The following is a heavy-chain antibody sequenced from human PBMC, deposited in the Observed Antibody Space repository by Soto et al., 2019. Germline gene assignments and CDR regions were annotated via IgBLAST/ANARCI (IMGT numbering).Heavy chain of an antibody. J-gene: IGHJ4*02. V-gene: IGHV1-18*01. D-gene: IGHD6-13*01. CDR2: LSAYNGNT. CDR3: ARGVGYFAN. CDR1: GYTFTSSG. Sequence: QVKLVQYEAEVKKPGASVMVSCKASGYTFTSSGISWVRQAPGQGLEWNGWLSAYNGNTNYAQKLQGRVTMTTDTPTSSAGMEPRSLSSHDTAVYYCARGVGYFANWGQGTLVTFAS.